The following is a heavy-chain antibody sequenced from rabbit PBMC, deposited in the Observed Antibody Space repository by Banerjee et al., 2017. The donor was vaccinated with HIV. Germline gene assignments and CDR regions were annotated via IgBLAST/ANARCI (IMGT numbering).Heavy chain of an antibody. V-gene: IGHV1S47*01. CDR2: IDPVFGST. Sequence: QEQLVESGGGLVQPGGSLKLSCKASGFDFSSYGVSWVRQAPGKGLEWIGYIDPVFGSTYYASWVNGRFTISSHNAQNTLYLQLNSLTAADTATYFCVRGNPRRLDLWGQGTLVTVS. CDR3: VRGNPRRLDL. J-gene: IGHJ3*01. CDR1: GFDFSSYG.